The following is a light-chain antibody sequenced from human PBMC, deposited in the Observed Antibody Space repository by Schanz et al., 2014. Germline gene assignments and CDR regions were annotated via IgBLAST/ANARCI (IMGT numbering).Light chain of an antibody. CDR2: DNT. CDR3: QSYDSSLCEWV. Sequence: QSVLTQQPSVSGAPGQGVTISCTGSASNIGAGYDVHWYQQVPGTAPKPLIFDNTNRPSGVPDRFSGSKSGTSASLAITGLQAEDEADYYCQSYDSSLCEWVFGGGTPLTVL. CDR1: ASNIGAGYD. V-gene: IGLV1-40*01. J-gene: IGLJ3*02.